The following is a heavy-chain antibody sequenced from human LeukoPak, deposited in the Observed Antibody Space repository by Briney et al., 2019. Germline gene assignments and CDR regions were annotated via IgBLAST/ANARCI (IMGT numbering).Heavy chain of an antibody. J-gene: IGHJ6*02. V-gene: IGHV3-23*01. CDR2: ISGSGGST. Sequence: GGSLRLSCVASGFTFSSYAMSWVRQAPGKGLEWVSAISGSGGSTYYADSVQGRFTISRDNPKNTLYLQMNRLRAEDTAVYYCAKEAVAGSYYGMDVWGQGTTVTVSS. CDR1: GFTFSSYA. D-gene: IGHD6-19*01. CDR3: AKEAVAGSYYGMDV.